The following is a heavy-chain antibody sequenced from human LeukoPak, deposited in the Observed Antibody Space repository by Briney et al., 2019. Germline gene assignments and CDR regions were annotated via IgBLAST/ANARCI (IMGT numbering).Heavy chain of an antibody. V-gene: IGHV3-7*05. J-gene: IGHJ4*02. CDR1: GFTFGTYW. Sequence: TGGSLRLSCAASGFTFGTYWMSWVRQAPGKGLEWVANIKQGGSEKYYVDSVKGRFTISRDNAKNSVYLQINRLRVEDTAVYYCARREATGCLSFGYWGQGTLVTVSS. D-gene: IGHD6-19*01. CDR2: IKQGGSEK. CDR3: ARREATGCLSFGY.